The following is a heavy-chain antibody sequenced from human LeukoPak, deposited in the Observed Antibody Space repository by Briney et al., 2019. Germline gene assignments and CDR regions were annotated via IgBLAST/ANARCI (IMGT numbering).Heavy chain of an antibody. V-gene: IGHV3-23*01. CDR2: ISGSGGST. CDR1: GFTFSSYG. D-gene: IGHD4-17*01. CDR3: ARDRYGDYLLDY. Sequence: GGSLRLSCAASGFTFSSYGMSWVRQAPGKGLEWVSGISGSGGSTYYADSVKGRFTISRDNAKNSLYLQMNSLRAEDTALYYCARDRYGDYLLDYWGQGTLVTVSS. J-gene: IGHJ4*02.